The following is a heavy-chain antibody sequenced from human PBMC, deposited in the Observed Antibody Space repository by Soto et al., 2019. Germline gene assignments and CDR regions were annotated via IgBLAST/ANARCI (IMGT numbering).Heavy chain of an antibody. CDR2: ISYSGST. Sequence: QVQLQESGPGLVKPSQTLSLTCTVSGGSVSSGDNYWSWIRQPPGKGLEWIGYISYSGSTYYNPSLTSQFTISLDTSKNQFSLKLSSVTAADTAVYYCARGYRDYDDVWGSYRIEHWGQGTLVTVSS. CDR3: ARGYRDYDDVWGSYRIEH. CDR1: GGSVSSGDNY. D-gene: IGHD3-16*02. J-gene: IGHJ4*02. V-gene: IGHV4-30-4*01.